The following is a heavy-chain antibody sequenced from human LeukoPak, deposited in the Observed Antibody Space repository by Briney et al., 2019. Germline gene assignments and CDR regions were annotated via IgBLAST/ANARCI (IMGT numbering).Heavy chain of an antibody. Sequence: NASETLSLTCAVYGGSFSGYYWSWIRQPPGKGLEWIGEINHSGSTNYNPSLKSRVTISLDTSKNQFSLKLSSVTAADTAVYYCARRSGSPGLDYWGQGTLVTVSS. V-gene: IGHV4-34*01. J-gene: IGHJ4*02. CDR2: INHSGST. D-gene: IGHD1-26*01. CDR1: GGSFSGYY. CDR3: ARRSGSPGLDY.